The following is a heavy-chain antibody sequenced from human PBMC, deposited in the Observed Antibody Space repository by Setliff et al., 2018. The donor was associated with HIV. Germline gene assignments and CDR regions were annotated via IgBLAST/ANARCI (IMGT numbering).Heavy chain of an antibody. D-gene: IGHD5-12*01. J-gene: IGHJ4*02. CDR2: INTHSGYT. Sequence: GPVKVSCKASGYTFNNYGISWVRQAPGQGLEWMGWINTHSGYTNYAQNVQGRVTVTMDTSTSTAYIELRSLKSDDTAVYYCARGKTWLRFVDYWGQGTLVTVPQ. CDR1: GYTFNNYG. CDR3: ARGKTWLRFVDY. V-gene: IGHV1-18*01.